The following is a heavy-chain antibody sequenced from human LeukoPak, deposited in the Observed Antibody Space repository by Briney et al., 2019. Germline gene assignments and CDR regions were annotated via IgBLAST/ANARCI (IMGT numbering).Heavy chain of an antibody. Sequence: GGSLRLSCATSGFSFSSYAMSWVRQAPGKGLEWVSAMSSSDDGRYYAASVRGRFTISRDTSRSTLYLQMNSLRAEDAAVYYCAKKRGGWNDVAYYYYMDVWGKGTTVTISS. D-gene: IGHD1-1*01. V-gene: IGHV3-23*01. J-gene: IGHJ6*03. CDR2: MSSSDDGR. CDR3: AKKRGGWNDVAYYYYMDV. CDR1: GFSFSSYA.